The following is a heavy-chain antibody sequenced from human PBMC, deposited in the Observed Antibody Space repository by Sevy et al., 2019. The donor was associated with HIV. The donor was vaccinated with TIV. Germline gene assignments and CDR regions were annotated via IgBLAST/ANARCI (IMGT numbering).Heavy chain of an antibody. D-gene: IGHD3-16*01. CDR2: ISSDGSST. CDR1: GFTFSSYW. J-gene: IGHJ4*02. Sequence: GGSLRLSCAASGFTFSSYWMHWVRQAPGKGLVWVSRISSDGSSTNYADSVKGRFTISRDNAKNTLYLQMNSLRAEYTAVYYGARHRGGVVDYWGQGTLVTVSS. CDR3: ARHRGGVVDY. V-gene: IGHV3-74*01.